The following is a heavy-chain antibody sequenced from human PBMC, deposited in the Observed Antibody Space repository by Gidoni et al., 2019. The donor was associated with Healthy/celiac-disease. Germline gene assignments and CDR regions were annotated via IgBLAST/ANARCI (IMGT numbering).Heavy chain of an antibody. J-gene: IGHJ4*02. CDR1: GGSIRSGSYY. Sequence: QVQLQESGPGLVKPSQTLSLTCTVSGGSIRSGSYYWSWIRQPAGKGLEWIGRIYTSGSTNYNPSLKSRVTMSVDTSKNQFSLKLSSVTAADTAVYYCARASVGYDSSGYFGYWGQGTLVTVSS. CDR2: IYTSGST. CDR3: ARASVGYDSSGYFGY. V-gene: IGHV4-61*02. D-gene: IGHD3-22*01.